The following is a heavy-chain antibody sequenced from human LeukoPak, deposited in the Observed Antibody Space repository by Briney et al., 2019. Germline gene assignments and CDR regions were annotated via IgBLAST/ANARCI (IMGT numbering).Heavy chain of an antibody. CDR3: ARVTGAGTWTFDI. D-gene: IGHD6-13*01. V-gene: IGHV1-8*01. Sequence: ASVKVSCKASGDTFTINGINWVRQAAGQGPEWMGWMNPNSGNTGYTQKFQGRLSMTRNTSISTAYMELTNLRSEDSAVYYCARVTGAGTWTFDIWGQGTTVTVSS. CDR2: MNPNSGNT. CDR1: GDTFTING. J-gene: IGHJ3*02.